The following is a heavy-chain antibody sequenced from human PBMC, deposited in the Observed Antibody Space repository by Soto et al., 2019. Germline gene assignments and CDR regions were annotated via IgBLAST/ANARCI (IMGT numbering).Heavy chain of an antibody. Sequence: GASVKVSCKASGYTFTSYYMHWVRQAPGQGLEWMGIINPSGGSTSYAQKFQGRVTMTRDTSTSTVYMELSSLRSEDTAVYYCARDIPHLVATMWYYYGMDVWGQGTTVTVSS. J-gene: IGHJ6*02. D-gene: IGHD5-12*01. V-gene: IGHV1-46*01. CDR2: INPSGGST. CDR3: ARDIPHLVATMWYYYGMDV. CDR1: GYTFTSYY.